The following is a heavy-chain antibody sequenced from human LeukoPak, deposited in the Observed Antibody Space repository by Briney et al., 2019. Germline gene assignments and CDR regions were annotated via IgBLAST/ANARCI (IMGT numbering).Heavy chain of an antibody. Sequence: ASVKVSCKASRYTFIIYYMHWVRQAPGQGLEWMGIINPSGGSTSYAQKFQGRVTMTRDTSTSTVYMELSSLRSEDTAVYYCASDESTRILWWWGQGTLVTVSS. CDR2: INPSGGST. D-gene: IGHD2-21*01. CDR1: RYTFIIYY. J-gene: IGHJ1*01. CDR3: ASDESTRILWW. V-gene: IGHV1-46*01.